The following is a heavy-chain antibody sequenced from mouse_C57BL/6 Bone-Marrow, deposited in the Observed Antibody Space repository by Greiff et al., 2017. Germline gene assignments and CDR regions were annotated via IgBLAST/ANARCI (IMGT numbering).Heavy chain of an antibody. J-gene: IGHJ2*01. CDR2: IYPGDGDT. Sequence: QVQLQQSGPELVKPGASVKISCKASGYAFSSSWMNWVKQRPGKGLEWIGRIYPGDGDTNYNGKFKGKATLTADKSSSTAYMQLSSLTSEDSAVYFCAGYDYYAYWGQGTTLTVSS. CDR1: GYAFSSSW. V-gene: IGHV1-82*01. CDR3: AGYDYYAY. D-gene: IGHD2-3*01.